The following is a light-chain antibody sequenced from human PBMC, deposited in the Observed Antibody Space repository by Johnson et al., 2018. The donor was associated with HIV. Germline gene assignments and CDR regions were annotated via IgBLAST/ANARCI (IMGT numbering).Light chain of an antibody. Sequence: QSVLTQPPSVSAAPGQKVTISCSGSSSNIGNNYVSWYQQLPGTAPKLLIYDNNKRTSGTPDRFSGYKSGTSATLGITGLQTGDDADYYCGTWDSRLHAYVFGAGTKVTVL. V-gene: IGLV1-51*01. J-gene: IGLJ1*01. CDR2: DNN. CDR1: SSNIGNNY. CDR3: GTWDSRLHAYV.